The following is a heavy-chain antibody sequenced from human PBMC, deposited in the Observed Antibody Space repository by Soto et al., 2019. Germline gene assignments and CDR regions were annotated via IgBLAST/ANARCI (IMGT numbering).Heavy chain of an antibody. V-gene: IGHV3-23*01. CDR1: GITFSSYA. CDR3: AKDQALYYWNPSHY. Sequence: PGRSLRLFCEASGITFSSYAMSWVRQSAGKGLEWVSTISGNGVSTYYADSMKGRFTISRDTSKNTLYLQMNSLRAEDTAVYYRAKDQALYYWNPSHYWGQGALVTVSS. J-gene: IGHJ4*02. CDR2: ISGNGVST. D-gene: IGHD1-20*01.